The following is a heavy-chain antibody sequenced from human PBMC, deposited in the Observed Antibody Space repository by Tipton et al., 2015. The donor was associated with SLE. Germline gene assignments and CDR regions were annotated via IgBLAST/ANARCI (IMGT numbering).Heavy chain of an antibody. CDR2: VFYTGSA. V-gene: IGHV4-39*07. J-gene: IGHJ4*02. CDR3: ARDGDRYFDY. D-gene: IGHD7-27*01. CDR1: GGFISSGTY. Sequence: TLSLTCTVSGGFISSGTYWGWIRQPPGKGLEWIGNVFYTGSAYYNPSLESRVTISVDTSNNQFSLKLSSVTAADTAVYYCARDGDRYFDYWGQGTLVTVSS.